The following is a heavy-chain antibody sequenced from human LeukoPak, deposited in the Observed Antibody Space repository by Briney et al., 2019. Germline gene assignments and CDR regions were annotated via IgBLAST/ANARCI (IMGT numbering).Heavy chain of an antibody. CDR2: SYYSGST. J-gene: IGHJ4*02. D-gene: IGHD1-26*01. V-gene: IGHV4-39*01. Sequence: SETLSLPCTVSGGSISSSSYYWGWIRQPPGKGLQWIESSYYSGSTYYNPSLKSRVTISVDTSKNQFSLKLSSVTAADTAVYYCARHVAGGSYPYYFDYWGQGTLVTVSS. CDR3: ARHVAGGSYPYYFDY. CDR1: GGSISSSSYY.